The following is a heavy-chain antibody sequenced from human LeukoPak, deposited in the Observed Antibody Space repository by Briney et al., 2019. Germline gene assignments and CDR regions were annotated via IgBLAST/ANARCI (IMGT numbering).Heavy chain of an antibody. J-gene: IGHJ3*02. D-gene: IGHD3-10*01. Sequence: ASVKVSCKASGYTFIGYYMHWVRQAPGQGLEWMGWINPKSGGTRYAQKFQGRVTMTRDTSISTAYMELSRLRSDDTAVYYCARELPYFGSGNQDAFDIWGQGTMVTVSS. V-gene: IGHV1-2*02. CDR2: INPKSGGT. CDR1: GYTFIGYY. CDR3: ARELPYFGSGNQDAFDI.